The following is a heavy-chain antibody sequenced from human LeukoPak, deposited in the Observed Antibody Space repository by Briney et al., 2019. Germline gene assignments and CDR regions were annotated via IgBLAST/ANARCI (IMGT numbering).Heavy chain of an antibody. D-gene: IGHD2-21*02. CDR2: ISSTSSYV. Sequence: GGSLRLSCAASGFTFSSYTINWVRQAPGKGLQWVSSISSTSSYVNYADSVKGRFTISRDNAENSLYLEMNSLRVEDTAVYYCAKTGGRGDPFDYWGQGTLVTVSS. J-gene: IGHJ4*02. CDR3: AKTGGRGDPFDY. V-gene: IGHV3-21*01. CDR1: GFTFSSYT.